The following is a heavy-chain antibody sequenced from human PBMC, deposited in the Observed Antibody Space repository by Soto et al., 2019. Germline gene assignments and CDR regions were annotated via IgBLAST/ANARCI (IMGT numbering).Heavy chain of an antibody. J-gene: IGHJ4*02. D-gene: IGHD6-19*01. CDR1: GFTFRSYG. CDR3: ARIFGYMSSGWPNY. CDR2: IWYDGSYK. V-gene: IGHV3-33*01. Sequence: DVHSGGSLRLSCAASGFTFRSYGMHWVRQAPGKGLEWVAVIWYDGSYKYYADSVKGRFTISRDNSKNTLYLQMNSLRAEDTAVYYCARIFGYMSSGWPNYWGQGTLVTVSS.